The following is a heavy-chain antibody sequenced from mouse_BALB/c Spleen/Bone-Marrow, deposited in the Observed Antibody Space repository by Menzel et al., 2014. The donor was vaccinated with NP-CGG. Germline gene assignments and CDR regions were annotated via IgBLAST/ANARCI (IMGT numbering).Heavy chain of an antibody. CDR1: GFTFSSYA. Sequence: DVMLVESGGGLVKPGGSLKLSCAAYGFTFSSYAMSWVRQTPEKRLEWVASISSGGSTYHPDSVKGRFTISRDNARNILYLQMSSLRSEDTAMYYCARDNYDDQYYFDYWGQGTTLTVSS. CDR2: ISSGGST. CDR3: ARDNYDDQYYFDY. V-gene: IGHV5-6-5*01. D-gene: IGHD2-12*01. J-gene: IGHJ2*01.